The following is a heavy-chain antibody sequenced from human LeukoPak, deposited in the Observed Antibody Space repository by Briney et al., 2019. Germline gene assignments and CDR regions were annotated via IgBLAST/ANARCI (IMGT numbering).Heavy chain of an antibody. Sequence: PGGSLRLSCAASGSTFDDYAMHWVRQAPGKGLEWVSGISWNSGSIGYADSVKGRFTISRDNAKNSLYLQMNSLRAEDTALYYCAKDGRSSSWHPYFDYWGQGTLVTVSS. CDR3: AKDGRSSSWHPYFDY. D-gene: IGHD6-13*01. V-gene: IGHV3-9*01. CDR2: ISWNSGSI. J-gene: IGHJ4*02. CDR1: GSTFDDYA.